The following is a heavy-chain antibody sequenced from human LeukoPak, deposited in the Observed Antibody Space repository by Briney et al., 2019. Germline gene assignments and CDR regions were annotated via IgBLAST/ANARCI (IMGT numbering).Heavy chain of an antibody. CDR3: TRHATSGYDY. Sequence: GGSLKLSCAAPGFTFSGSAMHWVRQASGKGLEWVGRIRSKANSYATAYAASVKGRFTISRDDSKNTAYLQMNSLKTEDTAVYYCTRHATSGYDYWGQGTLVTVSS. CDR2: IRSKANSYAT. J-gene: IGHJ4*02. D-gene: IGHD3-22*01. CDR1: GFTFSGSA. V-gene: IGHV3-73*01.